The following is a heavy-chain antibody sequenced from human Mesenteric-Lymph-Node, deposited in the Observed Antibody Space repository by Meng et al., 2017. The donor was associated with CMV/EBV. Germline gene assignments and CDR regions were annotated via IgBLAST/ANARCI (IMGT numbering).Heavy chain of an antibody. CDR2: IYYSGST. Sequence: SGGYYWSWIRQHPGKGLEWIGYIYYSGSTYYSPSLKSRVTISVDTSKNQFSLKLSSVTAADTAVYYCARDHGSRYCSGGSCQGIDYWGQGTLVTVSS. V-gene: IGHV4-31*02. CDR1: SGGYY. D-gene: IGHD2-15*01. J-gene: IGHJ4*02. CDR3: ARDHGSRYCSGGSCQGIDY.